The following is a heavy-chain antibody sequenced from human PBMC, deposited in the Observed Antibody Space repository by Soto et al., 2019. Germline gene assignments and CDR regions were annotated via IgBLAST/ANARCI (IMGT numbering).Heavy chain of an antibody. Sequence: QVQLVESGGGVVQPGRSLRLSCAASGFTFSSYGMHWVRQAPGKGLEWVAVIWYDGSNKYYADSVKGRFTISRDNSKNTLYLQMNSLRAEDTAVYYCASDLGELSLLYWGQGTLVTVSS. D-gene: IGHD3-16*02. V-gene: IGHV3-33*01. CDR3: ASDLGELSLLY. CDR2: IWYDGSNK. J-gene: IGHJ4*02. CDR1: GFTFSSYG.